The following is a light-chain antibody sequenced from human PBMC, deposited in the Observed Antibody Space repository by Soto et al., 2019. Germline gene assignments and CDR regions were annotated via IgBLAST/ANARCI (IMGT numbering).Light chain of an antibody. CDR3: QQYSDWPRT. CDR1: QGFSSN. J-gene: IGKJ1*01. Sequence: EILMTQSPATLSVSPGERATLSCRASQGFSSNLAWYQQKPGQAPRLLIYGASTRATGIPARFSGSGSGTEFPLTISSLQSEDFAVYYCQQYSDWPRTFGQGTKVEIK. V-gene: IGKV3-15*01. CDR2: GAS.